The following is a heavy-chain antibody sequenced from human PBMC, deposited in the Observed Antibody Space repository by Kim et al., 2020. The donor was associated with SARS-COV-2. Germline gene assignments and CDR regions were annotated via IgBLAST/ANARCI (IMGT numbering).Heavy chain of an antibody. V-gene: IGHV3-74*01. CDR2: INGAGSST. J-gene: IGHJ6*02. Sequence: GGSLRLSCAASGFTFSSYWMHWVRQAPGKGLVWVSRINGAGSSTTYADSVKGRFTISRDNARNTLYLQMNSLRAEDTAVYYCARDPDYNGKSRMDVWGQGTTVTVSS. D-gene: IGHD4-4*01. CDR3: ARDPDYNGKSRMDV. CDR1: GFTFSSYW.